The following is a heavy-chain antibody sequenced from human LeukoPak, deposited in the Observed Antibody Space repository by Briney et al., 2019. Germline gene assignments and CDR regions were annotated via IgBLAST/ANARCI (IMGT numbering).Heavy chain of an antibody. CDR3: AKGSNGDYLALDY. Sequence: GGALRLSCVASGFTFSTYGMSWVRQAPGKGLEWVSAISGSGGSTYYADSVKGRFTISRAKNTLYLQMNSLRAEDTAVYYCAKGSNGDYLALDYWGQGTLVTVSS. CDR2: ISGSGGST. D-gene: IGHD4-17*01. J-gene: IGHJ4*02. CDR1: GFTFSTYG. V-gene: IGHV3-23*01.